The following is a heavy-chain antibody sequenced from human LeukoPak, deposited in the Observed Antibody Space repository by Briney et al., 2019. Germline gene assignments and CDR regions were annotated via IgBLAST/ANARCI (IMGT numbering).Heavy chain of an antibody. CDR3: ARGRCSGGSCYSSNWFDP. CDR2: INHSGST. Sequence: SETLSLTCAVYGGSFSGYYWSWIRQPPGKGLEWIGEINHSGSTNYNPSLKRRVTISVDTSKNQFSLKLSSVTAADTAVYYCARGRCSGGSCYSSNWFDPWGQGTLVTVSS. V-gene: IGHV4-34*01. CDR1: GGSFSGYY. J-gene: IGHJ5*02. D-gene: IGHD2-15*01.